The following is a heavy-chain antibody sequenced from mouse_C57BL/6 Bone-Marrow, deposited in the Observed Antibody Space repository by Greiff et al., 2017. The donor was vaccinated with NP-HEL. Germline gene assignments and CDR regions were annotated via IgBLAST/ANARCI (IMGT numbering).Heavy chain of an antibody. Sequence: VQLQESGPGLVQPSQSLSMTCTVSGFSLTTYGVHWVRQSPGKGLEWLGVLWRDGSNDYNAAFMSRLSITKDNSKNQVFFKMNSLQADDTAIYYWAKTGDYDGVWYFDVWGTGTTVTVSS. CDR3: AKTGDYDGVWYFDV. CDR1: GFSLTTYG. D-gene: IGHD2-4*01. V-gene: IGHV2-5*01. J-gene: IGHJ1*03. CDR2: LWRDGSN.